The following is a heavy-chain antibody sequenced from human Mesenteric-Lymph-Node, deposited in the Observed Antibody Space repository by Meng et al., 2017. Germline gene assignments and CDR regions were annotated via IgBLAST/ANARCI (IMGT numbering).Heavy chain of an antibody. CDR1: GFSLSSSRVG. D-gene: IGHD4-17*01. CDR3: AHKGEHRDYLLDY. V-gene: IGHV2-5*02. J-gene: IGHJ4*02. CDR2: IYWDGDK. Sequence: QITLKESGPTLVKPTQTLTLTCAFSGFSLSSSRVGVGWIRQPPGKALEWLALIYWDGDKRYSPSLNSRLTISKDTSKNQVVLTMTNVDPVDTATYYCAHKGEHRDYLLDYWGPGTLVTVSS.